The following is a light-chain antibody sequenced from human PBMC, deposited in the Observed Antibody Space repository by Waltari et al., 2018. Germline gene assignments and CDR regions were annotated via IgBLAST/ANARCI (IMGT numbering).Light chain of an antibody. CDR1: SSDVGGYNY. V-gene: IGLV2-8*01. CDR3: SSYAGSNNYV. Sequence: QSALTQPPSASGSPGQSVTISCTGTSSDVGGYNYVAWYQHHPGKAPKLMIYEVSRRPPRVPDRFSASKSGNTASLTVSGLQAEDEADYYCSSYAGSNNYVFGTGTKVTVL. CDR2: EVS. J-gene: IGLJ1*01.